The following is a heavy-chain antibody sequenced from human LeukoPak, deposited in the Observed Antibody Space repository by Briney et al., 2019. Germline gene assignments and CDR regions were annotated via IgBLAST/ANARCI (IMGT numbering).Heavy chain of an antibody. CDR1: GITVSSSY. V-gene: IGHV3-48*01. J-gene: IGHJ4*02. CDR2: ISSSSSTI. Sequence: GGSLRLSCAASGITVSSSYMSWVRQAPGKGLEWVSYISSSSSTIYYADSVKGRFTISRDNAKNSLYLQMNSLRAEDTAVYYCARAAYYYDSSGYYFDYWGQGTLVTVSS. CDR3: ARAAYYYDSSGYYFDY. D-gene: IGHD3-22*01.